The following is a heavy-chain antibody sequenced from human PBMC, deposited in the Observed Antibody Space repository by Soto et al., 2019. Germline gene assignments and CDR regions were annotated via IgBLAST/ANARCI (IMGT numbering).Heavy chain of an antibody. Sequence: QVQLVESGGGVVQPGRSLRLSCAASGFTFSAFGMHWVRQAPGKGLEWVAVISNDGNSEHYADSVKGRFTISRDNSKNTFYLQMNSLSVEDTAVYYCAKTITTVGVSSTGRGALLDXWGQGILVSVSX. V-gene: IGHV3-30*18. CDR2: ISNDGNSE. D-gene: IGHD3-3*01. CDR3: AKTITTVGVSSTGRGALLDX. J-gene: IGHJ4*02. CDR1: GFTFSAFG.